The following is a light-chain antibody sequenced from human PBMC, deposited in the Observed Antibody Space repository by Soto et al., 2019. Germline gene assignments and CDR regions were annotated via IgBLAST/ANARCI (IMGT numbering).Light chain of an antibody. J-gene: IGKJ1*01. Sequence: DIHMTQSPSSLSAFVGDTVTITCRASQSISNYLNWYQQIPGKAPRLLIYAASGLQCGVPSSFSGSGSGTDVTLTIITLQPEDFATYYCQQTYNHPQTFGQGTKVEIK. CDR3: QQTYNHPQT. CDR2: AAS. CDR1: QSISNY. V-gene: IGKV1-39*01.